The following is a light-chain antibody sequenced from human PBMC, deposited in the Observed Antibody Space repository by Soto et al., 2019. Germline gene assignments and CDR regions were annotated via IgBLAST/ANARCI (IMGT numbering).Light chain of an antibody. V-gene: IGLV2-11*01. J-gene: IGLJ2*01. CDR2: RVS. CDR1: SSDVGNYNF. CDR3: SSFAGTNTYVV. Sequence: QSALIQPRSVSGSPGQSVTISCTGTSSDVGNYNFVSWYQYHPGQAPKPNIFRVSHRPSGVPARFSGSKSGNTASLTISGLQAEDDGDYYCSSFAGTNTYVVFGGGTKVTVL.